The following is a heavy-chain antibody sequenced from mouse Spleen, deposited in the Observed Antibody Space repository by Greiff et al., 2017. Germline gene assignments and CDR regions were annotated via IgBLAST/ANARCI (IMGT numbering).Heavy chain of an antibody. J-gene: IGHJ2*01. CDR1: GFTFSSYA. D-gene: IGHD6-5*01. Sequence: EVKLMESGGGLVKPGGSLKLSCAASGFTFSSYAMSWVRQTPEKRLEWVATISSGGSYTYYPDSVKGRFTISRDNAKNTLYLQMSSLRSEDTAMYYCARRPMSPYYFDYWGQGTTLTVSS. CDR3: ARRPMSPYYFDY. V-gene: IGHV5-9-1*01. CDR2: ISSGGSYT.